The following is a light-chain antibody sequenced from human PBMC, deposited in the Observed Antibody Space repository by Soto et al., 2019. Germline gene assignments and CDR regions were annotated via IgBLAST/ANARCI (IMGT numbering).Light chain of an antibody. J-gene: IGKJ5*01. V-gene: IGKV1-5*03. CDR3: QKSYSTPIN. Sequence: DIQMTHSPSTLSASVLYIVTITFRASQSISSWLALYQQKPGKAPKLLISQASSLESGVPSRFSGSGSETEFTLTISGLQPDDFATYYCQKSYSTPINFGQGTRLEIK. CDR1: QSISSW. CDR2: QAS.